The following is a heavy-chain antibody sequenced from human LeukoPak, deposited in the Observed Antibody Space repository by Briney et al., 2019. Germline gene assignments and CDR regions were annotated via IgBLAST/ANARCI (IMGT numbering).Heavy chain of an antibody. CDR1: GGSISSSLYY. V-gene: IGHV4-39*07. D-gene: IGHD6-25*01. J-gene: IGHJ4*02. CDR2: IYYSGSA. CDR3: ARAGGVKTAALDLDY. Sequence: PSETLSLTCTVSGGSISSSLYYWGWIRQPPGKGLEWIGSIYYSGSANHNPSLKSRVTISRDTSKNQFSLKLTSVTTADTAVYYCARAGGVKTAALDLDYWGQGTLVTVSS.